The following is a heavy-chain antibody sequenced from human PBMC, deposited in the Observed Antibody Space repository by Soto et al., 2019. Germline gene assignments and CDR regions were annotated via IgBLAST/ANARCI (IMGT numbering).Heavy chain of an antibody. CDR2: INPNSGGT. CDR3: ARDRGQLGSAFDI. CDR1: GYTFTGYY. V-gene: IGHV1-2*04. J-gene: IGHJ3*02. D-gene: IGHD7-27*01. Sequence: ASVKVSCKASGYTFTGYYMHWVRQAPGQGLEWMGWINPNSGGTNYAQKFQGWVTMNRDTSISTAYMELSRLRSDDTAVYYCARDRGQLGSAFDIWGQGTMVTVSS.